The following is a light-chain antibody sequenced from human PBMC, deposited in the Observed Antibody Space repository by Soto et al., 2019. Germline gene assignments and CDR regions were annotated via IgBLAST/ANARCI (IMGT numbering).Light chain of an antibody. Sequence: DIVMTQSPDSLAVSLGERATINCKSSQSVLYSNNKNYFAWYQQKPGQPPKLLIYWASTRESGVPDRFSGSGSGTDFTLTISSLQAEDVAIYYCQQYYTTPLTFRGGTKVDIK. CDR3: QQYYTTPLT. J-gene: IGKJ4*01. V-gene: IGKV4-1*01. CDR1: QSVLYSNNKNY. CDR2: WAS.